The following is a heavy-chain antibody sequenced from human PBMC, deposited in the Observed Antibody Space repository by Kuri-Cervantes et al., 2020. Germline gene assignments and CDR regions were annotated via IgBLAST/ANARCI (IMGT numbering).Heavy chain of an antibody. V-gene: IGHV1-8*01. CDR3: SSGVRRPPLEYWFDP. D-gene: IGHD1-1*01. Sequence: ASVKVSCKASGYTFTSYDITWVRQATGQGLEWMGWMNPNSGNTGYAQKFQGRVPMTRNTSISTAYMELSSLRSEYTAVYYCSSGVRRPPLEYWFDPWGQGTLVTVSS. J-gene: IGHJ5*02. CDR1: GYTFTSYD. CDR2: MNPNSGNT.